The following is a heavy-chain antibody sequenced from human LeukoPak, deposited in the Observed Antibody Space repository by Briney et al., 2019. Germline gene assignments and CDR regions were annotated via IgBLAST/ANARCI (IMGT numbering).Heavy chain of an antibody. CDR2: ISYSGNT. CDR1: GVSISNYY. J-gene: IGHJ5*02. V-gene: IGHV4-59*01. Sequence: SETLSLTCTVSGVSISNYYWSWIRQPPGKGLEWIGYISYSGNTNYNPSLKSRVTISVDTSKNQFSLKLSSVTAADTAVYYCARGRTYRSSSWFDPWGQGTLDTVSS. D-gene: IGHD6-6*01. CDR3: ARGRTYRSSSWFDP.